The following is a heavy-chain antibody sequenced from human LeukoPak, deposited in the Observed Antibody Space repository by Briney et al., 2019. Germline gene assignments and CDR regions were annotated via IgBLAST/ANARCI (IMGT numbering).Heavy chain of an antibody. CDR2: IRYDGSNK. CDR3: AKVGDERFLEWLARGGYFDY. Sequence: GGSLRLSCAASGFTVSSNYMSWVRQAPGKGLEWVAFIRYDGSNKYYADSVKGRFTISRDNSKNTLYLQMNSLRAEDTAVYYCAKVGDERFLEWLARGGYFDYWGQGTLVTVSS. D-gene: IGHD3-3*01. J-gene: IGHJ4*02. CDR1: GFTVSSNY. V-gene: IGHV3-30*02.